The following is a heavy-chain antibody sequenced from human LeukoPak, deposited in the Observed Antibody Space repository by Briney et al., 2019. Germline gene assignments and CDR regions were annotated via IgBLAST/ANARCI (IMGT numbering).Heavy chain of an antibody. CDR1: GGSFSGYY. D-gene: IGHD3-22*01. CDR2: INHSGST. J-gene: IGHJ5*02. CDR3: ARVHYYEMLVWFDP. Sequence: PSETLSLTCAVYGGSFSGYYWSWIRQPPGNGLEWIGEINHSGSTNYNPSLKSRVTISVDTSKNQFSLKLSSVTAADTAVYYCARVHYYEMLVWFDPWGQGTLVTVSS. V-gene: IGHV4-34*01.